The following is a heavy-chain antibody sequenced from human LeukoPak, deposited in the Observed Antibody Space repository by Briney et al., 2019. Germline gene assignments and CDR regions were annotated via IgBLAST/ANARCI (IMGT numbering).Heavy chain of an antibody. J-gene: IGHJ4*02. V-gene: IGHV3-23*01. CDR2: ISGSGGGT. Sequence: GGSLRLSRVASGFTFSSYATNWVRQAPGKGLEWVSGISGSGGGTYYADSVKGRFTISRDDSKNTLYLQMNSLRVEDTAVYYCAKDRGRTWVQVANWGQGTLVTVSS. D-gene: IGHD2-15*01. CDR3: AKDRGRTWVQVAN. CDR1: GFTFSSYA.